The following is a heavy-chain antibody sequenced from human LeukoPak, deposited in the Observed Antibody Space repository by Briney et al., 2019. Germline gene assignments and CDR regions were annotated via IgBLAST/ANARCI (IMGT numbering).Heavy chain of an antibody. Sequence: LEWVANINEDGTRTFYVDSVKGRFTISSENAKSSIYMQMNSLRADDTAVYYCARNPAKVFPAVYWGQGTLVTVXS. J-gene: IGHJ4*02. D-gene: IGHD2-2*01. CDR2: INEDGTRT. CDR3: ARNPAKVFPAVY. V-gene: IGHV3-7*04.